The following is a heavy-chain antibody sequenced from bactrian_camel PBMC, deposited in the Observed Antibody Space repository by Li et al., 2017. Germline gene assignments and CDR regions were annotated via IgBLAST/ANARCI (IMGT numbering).Heavy chain of an antibody. CDR3: AIKLYPETCETTGDFDY. Sequence: HVQLVESGGGSVQVGGSLTLSCAASGFTFSSDCMGWFRQAPGQEREGVATIDSVEITRYEDSVKGRLTVSNDSAKRTLYLQMNSLKPEDTAMYYCAIKLYPETCETTGDFDYWARGPRSPSP. V-gene: IGHV3S26*01. CDR2: IDSVEIT. J-gene: IGHJ6*01. CDR1: GFTFSSDC.